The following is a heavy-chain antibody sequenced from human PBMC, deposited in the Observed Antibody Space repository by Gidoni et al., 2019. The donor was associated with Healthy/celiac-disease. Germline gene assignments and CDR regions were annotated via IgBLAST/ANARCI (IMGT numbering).Heavy chain of an antibody. V-gene: IGHV4-34*01. Sequence: QVQLQQWGAGLLQPSETLSLTCAVYGGSFSGYYWSWIRQPPGKGLEWIGEINHSGSTNYNPSLKCRVTISVDTSKNQFSLKLSSVTAADTAVYSCARERGSGSYDFGGQGTLVTVSS. J-gene: IGHJ4*02. CDR3: ARERGSGSYDF. CDR1: GGSFSGYY. CDR2: INHSGST. D-gene: IGHD3-10*01.